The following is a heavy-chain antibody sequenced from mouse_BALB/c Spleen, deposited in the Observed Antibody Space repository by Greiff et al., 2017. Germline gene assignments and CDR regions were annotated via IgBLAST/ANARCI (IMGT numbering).Heavy chain of an antibody. CDR1: GYTFTSYW. Sequence: QVQLQQPGAELVKPGASVKLSCKASGYTFTSYWMHWVKQRPGQGLEWIGEINPSNGRTNYNEKFKSKATLTVDKSSSTAYMQLSSLTSEDSAVYYCARLGLGPWFAYWGRGTLVTVSA. J-gene: IGHJ3*01. V-gene: IGHV1S81*02. CDR2: INPSNGRT. D-gene: IGHD4-1*01. CDR3: ARLGLGPWFAY.